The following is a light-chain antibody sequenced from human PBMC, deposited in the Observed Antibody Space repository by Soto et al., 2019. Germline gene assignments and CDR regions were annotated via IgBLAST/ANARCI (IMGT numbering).Light chain of an antibody. Sequence: EIVLTQSPGTLSLSPGERATLSCRASQSVSSSYLAWYQQKSGRAPRLLIYGASSRATGIPDRFSGSRSGTDFTFTISSLEPEDVAAYYCQQYGSSPITFGQGTRLEIK. CDR3: QQYGSSPIT. CDR1: QSVSSSY. CDR2: GAS. V-gene: IGKV3-20*01. J-gene: IGKJ5*01.